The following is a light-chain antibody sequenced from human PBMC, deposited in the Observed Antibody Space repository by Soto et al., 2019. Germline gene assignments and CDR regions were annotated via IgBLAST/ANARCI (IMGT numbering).Light chain of an antibody. CDR2: AAS. CDR3: QQCYSTPYT. CDR1: QSISSY. J-gene: IGKJ2*01. V-gene: IGKV1-39*01. Sequence: DIQMNPSPSSLSASVGDRVTITNRASQSISSYLNWYQQKPGKAPKLLIYAASSLQSGVPSRFSGSGSGTDFTLTISSLQAEDFAAYYCQQCYSTPYTFGQGTKLEIK.